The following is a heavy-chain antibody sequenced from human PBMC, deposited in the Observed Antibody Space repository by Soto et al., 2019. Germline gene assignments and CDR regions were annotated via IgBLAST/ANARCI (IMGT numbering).Heavy chain of an antibody. CDR1: GFTFSTYA. J-gene: IGHJ1*01. CDR2: ISGGGGST. CDR3: ARDKLGARSDGFPRAF. Sequence: PGGSLRLSCAGSGFTFSTYAMSWVRQAPGKGLEWVSVISGGGGSTYYADSVKGRFTISRDTFKNTLFLQMNSLRSEDLGFYFCARDKLGARSDGFPRAFWARGPLVPVSS. D-gene: IGHD3-3*02. V-gene: IGHV3-23*01.